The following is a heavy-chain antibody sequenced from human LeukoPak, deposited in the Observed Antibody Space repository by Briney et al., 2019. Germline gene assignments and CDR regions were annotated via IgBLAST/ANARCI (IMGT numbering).Heavy chain of an antibody. V-gene: IGHV3-23*01. D-gene: IGHD4-11*01. CDR1: GFTFSSSA. J-gene: IGHJ4*02. CDR3: AKTGTEDDYSTHFDH. CDR2: ISASGAGT. Sequence: EGSLRLSCAASGFTFSSSAMSWVRQAPGKGLEWVSTISASGAGTYYADSVKGRFTISRANSNNPLYLQMSSLRADDTALYYCAKTGTEDDYSTHFDHWGQGALVTVSS.